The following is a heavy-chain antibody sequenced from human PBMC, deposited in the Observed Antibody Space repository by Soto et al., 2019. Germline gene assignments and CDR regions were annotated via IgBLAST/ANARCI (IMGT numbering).Heavy chain of an antibody. CDR2: ISGRGGST. V-gene: IGHV3-23*01. D-gene: IGHD3-22*01. Sequence: PGGSLRLSCAASGFTFSNYAMNWVRQAPGKGLEWVSTISGRGGSTYYADSVKGRFTISRDNSKIILYLQMNSLRAEDTAVYYCAKATMTLVVIRLDSWGQGTLVTVSS. J-gene: IGHJ4*02. CDR3: AKATMTLVVIRLDS. CDR1: GFTFSNYA.